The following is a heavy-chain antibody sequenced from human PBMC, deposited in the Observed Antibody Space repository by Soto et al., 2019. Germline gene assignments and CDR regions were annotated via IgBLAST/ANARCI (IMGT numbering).Heavy chain of an antibody. V-gene: IGHV1-18*04. CDR1: GYTFTTYI. Sequence: VHLVQSGGEVRKPGASVKVSCKASGYTFTTYIISWVRQAPGQGLEWMGWISAYNGNTKYAQKFQDRVTMTTDTSTRTGYKELRNLRSDETAMYYCARGGGGTLGFDYWGQGALITVSS. D-gene: IGHD1-1*01. CDR2: ISAYNGNT. CDR3: ARGGGGTLGFDY. J-gene: IGHJ4*02.